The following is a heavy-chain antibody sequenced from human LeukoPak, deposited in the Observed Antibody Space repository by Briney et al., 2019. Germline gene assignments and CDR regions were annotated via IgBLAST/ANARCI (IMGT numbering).Heavy chain of an antibody. D-gene: IGHD6-6*01. J-gene: IGHJ6*03. Sequence: SETLSLTCSVSGISVNTTYFWGWIRQAPGKGLEWIGSIYHTGTTDYNPSLKSRVTISIDTSKNQFSLKLSSVTAADTAVYYCARGRLKGGSSSSWPGRDVRRYWAYYMDVWGKGTTVTVSS. CDR3: ARGRLKGGSSSSWPGRDVRRYWAYYMDV. V-gene: IGHV4-38-2*02. CDR2: IYHTGTT. CDR1: GISVNTTYF.